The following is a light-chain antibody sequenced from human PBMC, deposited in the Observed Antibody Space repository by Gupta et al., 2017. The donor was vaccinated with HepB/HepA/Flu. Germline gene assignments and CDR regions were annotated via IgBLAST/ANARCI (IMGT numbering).Light chain of an antibody. V-gene: IGKV3-20*01. Sequence: EIVLTQSPGTLSLSTGERATLSCRASQSVSSSYLAWYQQKPGQAPRLLIYGASSRANGIPDRFSGSGSGTDFTLTISRLEPEDFAVYYCQQYGSSRFTFGPGTKVDIK. J-gene: IGKJ3*01. CDR2: GAS. CDR3: QQYGSSRFT. CDR1: QSVSSSY.